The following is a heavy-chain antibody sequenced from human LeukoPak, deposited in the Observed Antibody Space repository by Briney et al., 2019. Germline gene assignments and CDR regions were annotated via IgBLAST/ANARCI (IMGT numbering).Heavy chain of an antibody. Sequence: GGSLRLSCTASGFTVSSNYMSWVRQAPGKGLEWVSVIYSGGSTYYADSVKGRFTISRDNSKNTLYLQMNSLRAEDTAVYYCARGGGYSYGPSYYMDVWGKGTTVTISS. D-gene: IGHD5-18*01. CDR3: ARGGGYSYGPSYYMDV. V-gene: IGHV3-53*01. CDR2: IYSGGST. J-gene: IGHJ6*03. CDR1: GFTVSSNY.